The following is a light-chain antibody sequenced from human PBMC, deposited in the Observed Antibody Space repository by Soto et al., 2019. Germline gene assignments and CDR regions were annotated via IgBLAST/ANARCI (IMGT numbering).Light chain of an antibody. Sequence: DVVMTQSPLSLPVTLGQPASISCRSSQSIVYSDGNAYLSWFQQRPGQSPRRLIYRTSNRDSGVPDRFSGRGSVTDFTLTINRVEPEDVGVYYCMQGTIWPPTFGRGTKVEIK. V-gene: IGKV2-30*01. CDR1: QSIVYSDGNAY. CDR2: RTS. J-gene: IGKJ4*02. CDR3: MQGTIWPPT.